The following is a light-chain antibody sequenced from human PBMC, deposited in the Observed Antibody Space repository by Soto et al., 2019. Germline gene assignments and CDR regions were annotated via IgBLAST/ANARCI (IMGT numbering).Light chain of an antibody. CDR1: SSDVGSHNF. J-gene: IGLJ3*02. CDR2: GVR. Sequence: QSVLTQPASVSGSPGQSITISCTGTSSDVGSHNFVSWYQQHPGKAPKLMIYGVRERHSGVSNRFSGSKSGNTASLTISGLQAEDEADYYCCSAAGSLTWVFGGGTKVTVL. V-gene: IGLV2-23*02. CDR3: CSAAGSLTWV.